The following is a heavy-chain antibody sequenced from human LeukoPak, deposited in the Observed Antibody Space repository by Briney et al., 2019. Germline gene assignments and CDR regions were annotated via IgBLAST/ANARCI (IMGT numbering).Heavy chain of an antibody. D-gene: IGHD2-15*01. CDR2: IYYRGST. CDR3: ARGYCSGGSCYSYYYYYYMDV. Sequence: SETLSHTCTVSGSSISSSSCYWGWIRQPPGKGLEWIGRIYYRGSTYYNPSLKSRVTISVDTSKNQFSLKLSSVTAADTAVYYCARGYCSGGSCYSYYYYYYMDVWGKGTTVTVSS. J-gene: IGHJ6*03. V-gene: IGHV4-39*07. CDR1: GSSISSSSCY.